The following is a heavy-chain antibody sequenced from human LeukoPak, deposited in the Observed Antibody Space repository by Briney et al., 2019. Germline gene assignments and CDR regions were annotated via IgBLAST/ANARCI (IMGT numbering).Heavy chain of an antibody. V-gene: IGHV3-30-3*01. CDR3: ARVPRTWLRFPYFDY. D-gene: IGHD5-12*01. CDR2: ISYDGSNK. CDR1: AFTFSNYT. Sequence: GRSLRLSCAASAFTFSNYTMHWVRQAPGKGLEWVAVISYDGSNKYYADSVKGRFTISRDNSKNTLDLQMNSLRGEDTAVYYCARVPRTWLRFPYFDYWGQGTLVTVSS. J-gene: IGHJ4*02.